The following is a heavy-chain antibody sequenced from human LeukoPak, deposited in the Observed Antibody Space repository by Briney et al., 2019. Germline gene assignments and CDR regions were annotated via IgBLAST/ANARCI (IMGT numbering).Heavy chain of an antibody. CDR3: AKVAQRYFDWLLFVYYYYYMDV. CDR1: GFTFSSYA. V-gene: IGHV3-30*04. J-gene: IGHJ6*03. D-gene: IGHD3-9*01. CDR2: ISYDGSNK. Sequence: PGGSLRLSCAASGFTFSSYAMHWVRQAPGKGLEWVAVISYDGSNKYYADCGKGRFTIARDNSKNTLYLQMNTLRAEDTAVYYCAKVAQRYFDWLLFVYYYYYMDVWGKGTTVTISS.